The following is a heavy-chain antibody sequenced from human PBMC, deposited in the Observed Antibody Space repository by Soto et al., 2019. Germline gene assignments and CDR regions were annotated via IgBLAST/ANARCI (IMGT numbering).Heavy chain of an antibody. J-gene: IGHJ5*02. CDR1: GGTFSSYA. Sequence: SVKVSCKASGGTFSSYAISWVRQAPGQGLEWMGGIIPIFGTANYAQKFQGRVTISVDTSKNQFSLKLSSVTAADTAVYYCARQRPRIAAAGTWFDPWGQGTLVTVSS. CDR2: IIPIFGTA. D-gene: IGHD6-13*01. V-gene: IGHV1-69*06. CDR3: ARQRPRIAAAGTWFDP.